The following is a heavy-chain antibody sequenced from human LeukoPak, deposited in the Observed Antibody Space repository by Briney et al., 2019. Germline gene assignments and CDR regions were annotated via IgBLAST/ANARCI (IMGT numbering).Heavy chain of an antibody. CDR2: IYYSGST. V-gene: IGHV4-59*01. D-gene: IGHD4-17*01. CDR1: GGSISSYY. J-gene: IGHJ4*02. Sequence: SETLPLTCTVSGGSISSYYWSWIRQPPGKGLEWIGYIYYSGSTNYNPSLKSRVTISVDTSKNQFSLKLSSVTAADTAVYYCARSHDYGDFDYWGQGTLVTVSS. CDR3: ARSHDYGDFDY.